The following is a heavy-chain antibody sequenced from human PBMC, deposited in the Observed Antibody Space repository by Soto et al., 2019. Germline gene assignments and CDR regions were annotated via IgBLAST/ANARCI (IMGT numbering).Heavy chain of an antibody. V-gene: IGHV3-30-3*01. CDR3: ARDSVPFRRKWLQVDY. J-gene: IGHJ4*02. CDR1: GFTFNTYA. D-gene: IGHD5-12*01. Sequence: QVQLVESGGGVVQPGRSLRLSCAASGFTFNTYAIHWVRQAPGKGLECVAVISYDASTTYYADSVKGRFTISSDNSKNPLYLQMNSLRPDDTAVYFCARDSVPFRRKWLQVDYWGQGTLVTVSS. CDR2: ISYDASTT.